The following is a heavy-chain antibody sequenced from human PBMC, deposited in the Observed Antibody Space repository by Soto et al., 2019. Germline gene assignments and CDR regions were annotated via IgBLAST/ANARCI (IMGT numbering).Heavy chain of an antibody. CDR2: IIPILGIA. V-gene: IGHV1-69*08. Sequence: QVQLVQSGAEVKKPGSSVKVSCKASGGSFSSYTISWVRQAPGQGLEWMGRIIPILGIANYAQKFQGRVTITADKSTSTAYMELSSLRSEDTAVYYCARDLGSLRVYSYGYDYWGQVTLVTVSS. CDR3: ARDLGSLRVYSYGYDY. D-gene: IGHD5-18*01. J-gene: IGHJ4*02. CDR1: GGSFSSYT.